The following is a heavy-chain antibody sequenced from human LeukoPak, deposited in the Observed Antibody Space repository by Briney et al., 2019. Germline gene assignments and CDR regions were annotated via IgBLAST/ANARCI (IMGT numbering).Heavy chain of an antibody. V-gene: IGHV3-30*03. J-gene: IGHJ4*02. CDR2: ISYDGSNK. D-gene: IGHD3-10*01. CDR3: ARDSADYGSGSPPFDY. Sequence: PGGALRLSCAAYGISVSRNYMRGVRQAPGKGLEKVAVISYDGSNKYYADSVKGRFTISRDNSKNTLYLQMNSLRAEDTAVYYCARDSADYGSGSPPFDYWGQGTLVTVSS. CDR1: GISVSRNY.